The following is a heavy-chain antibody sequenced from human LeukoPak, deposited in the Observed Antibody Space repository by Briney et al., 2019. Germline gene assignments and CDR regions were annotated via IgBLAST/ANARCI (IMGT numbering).Heavy chain of an antibody. CDR1: GGSISSSSYY. J-gene: IGHJ5*02. V-gene: IGHV4-39*01. Sequence: SETLSLTCTVSGGSISSSSYYWGWIRQPPGKGLEWIGSIYYSGSTYYNPSLKSRVTISVDTSKNQSSLKLSSVTAADTAVYYCARLSPRFDPWGQGTLVTVSS. CDR2: IYYSGST. CDR3: ARLSPRFDP.